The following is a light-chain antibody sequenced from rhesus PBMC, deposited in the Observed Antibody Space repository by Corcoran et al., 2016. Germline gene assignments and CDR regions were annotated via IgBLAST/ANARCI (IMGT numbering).Light chain of an antibody. Sequence: QTALTQPPSVSGSPGQSVTIPCTGTSSDIGTYMYVSWYQHHPGKAPRLMIYDVSKRPSGVSDRFSGSKSGNTASLTISGLQAEDEADYYCSSYAGSNTYIFGAGTRLTVL. CDR1: SSDIGTYMY. CDR2: DVS. J-gene: IGLJ1*01. V-gene: IGLV2-23*01. CDR3: SSYAGSNTYI.